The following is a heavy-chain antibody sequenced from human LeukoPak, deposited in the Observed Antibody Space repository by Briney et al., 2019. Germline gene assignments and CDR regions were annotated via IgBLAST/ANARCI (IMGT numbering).Heavy chain of an antibody. J-gene: IGHJ5*02. CDR2: ISNDGSNK. CDR3: AKDFWEMSTTDH. V-gene: IGHV3-30*09. CDR1: GFTFSSYA. Sequence: GRSLRLSCAASGFTFSSYAMHWVRQAPGKGLEWVAVISNDGSNKYYADSVRGRFAISRDNSKNTLSLQMNSLRAEDTAVYYCAKDFWEMSTTDHWGQGTLVTVSS. D-gene: IGHD5-24*01.